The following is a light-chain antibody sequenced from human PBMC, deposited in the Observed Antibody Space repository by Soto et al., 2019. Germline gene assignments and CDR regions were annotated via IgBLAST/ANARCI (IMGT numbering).Light chain of an antibody. CDR1: TSNIGSNA. J-gene: IGLJ2*01. CDR2: SND. Sequence: QSVLTQPPSASGTPGQRVTFSCSGSTSNIGSNAVNWYQQVPGTAPKLLIYSNDRRPSGVPDRFSGSKSGTSASLAISGLQSEDEADYYCTAWDDSLNARLFGEGTKLTVL. V-gene: IGLV1-44*01. CDR3: TAWDDSLNARL.